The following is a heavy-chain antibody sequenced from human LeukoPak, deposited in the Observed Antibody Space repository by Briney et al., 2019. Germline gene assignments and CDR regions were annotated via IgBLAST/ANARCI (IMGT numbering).Heavy chain of an antibody. V-gene: IGHV3-74*01. J-gene: IGHJ4*02. CDR3: ARGFGCSGGNCSPRAFDY. Sequence: GGSLRLSCAASGFAFSYYWMHWVRQAPGKGLVWVSRMNSDGSSTSYADSVKGRFIISRDNARNTLYLQMNSLRAEDTAVYYCARGFGCSGGNCSPRAFDYWGQGTLVTASS. D-gene: IGHD2-15*01. CDR2: MNSDGSST. CDR1: GFAFSYYW.